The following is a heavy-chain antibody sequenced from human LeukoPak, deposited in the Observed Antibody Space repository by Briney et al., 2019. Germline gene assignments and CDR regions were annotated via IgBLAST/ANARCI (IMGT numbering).Heavy chain of an antibody. J-gene: IGHJ4*02. CDR3: ARDQGSLTRSWYTGY. CDR1: GYTFTGYH. CDR2: INPYSGDT. V-gene: IGHV1-2*06. D-gene: IGHD6-13*01. Sequence: ASVKVSCKASGYTFTGYHIHWVRQAPGQGLEWMGRINPYSGDTNFAQKFQGRVTLTRDTSITTAYMDLSSLTPDDTAVYFCARDQGSLTRSWYTGYWGQGTQVTVSS.